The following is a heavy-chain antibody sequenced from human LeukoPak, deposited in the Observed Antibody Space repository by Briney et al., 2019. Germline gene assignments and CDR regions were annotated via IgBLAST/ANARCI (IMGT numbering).Heavy chain of an antibody. J-gene: IGHJ4*02. CDR1: DGSISITNYY. V-gene: IGHV4-39*01. CDR3: ARHSAGDGIDY. D-gene: IGHD7-27*01. Sequence: SETLSLTCTVSDGSISITNYYWAWIRQPPGKGLEYIGSIYYSGSTSYNPSLKSRVTISVDTSKNQFSLKVNSMTATDTAVFYCARHSAGDGIDYWGQGTLVTVSS. CDR2: IYYSGST.